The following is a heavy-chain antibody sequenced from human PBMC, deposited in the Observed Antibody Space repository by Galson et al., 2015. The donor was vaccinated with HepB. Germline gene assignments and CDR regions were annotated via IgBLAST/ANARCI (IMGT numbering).Heavy chain of an antibody. V-gene: IGHV7-4-1*02. D-gene: IGHD5-24*01. CDR2: INTNTGNP. J-gene: IGHJ4*02. Sequence: SVKVSCKASGYTFTNYAMDWVRQAPGQGLEWMGWINTNTGNPTYAQGFTGRSVFSLDTSVSTAYLQIITLKPEDTAVYYCARDLGYVEMATIAYWGQGTLVTVSS. CDR1: GYTFTNYA. CDR3: ARDLGYVEMATIAY.